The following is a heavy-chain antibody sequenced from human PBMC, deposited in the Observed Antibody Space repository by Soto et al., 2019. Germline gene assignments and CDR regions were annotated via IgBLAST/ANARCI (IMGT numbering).Heavy chain of an antibody. V-gene: IGHV5-51*01. CDR3: ARHRVYSGYGDFDY. CDR2: IYPGDSDT. CDR1: GYSFINYW. J-gene: IGHJ4*02. Sequence: LGESLKISCKASGYSFINYWLGWVRQEPGKGLEWMAIIYPGDSDTRYSPSFQGQVTISVDTSITTAYLHWSSLRASDTAVYYCARHRVYSGYGDFDYWGQGTLVTVSS. D-gene: IGHD5-12*01.